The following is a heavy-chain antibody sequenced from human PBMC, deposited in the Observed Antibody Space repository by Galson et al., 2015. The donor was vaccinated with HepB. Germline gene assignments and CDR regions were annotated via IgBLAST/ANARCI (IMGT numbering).Heavy chain of an antibody. CDR3: VRGLLIGYCSGTSCYAGYGMGV. D-gene: IGHD2-2*03. CDR2: ISSDGSKR. V-gene: IGHV3-30*03. Sequence: SLRLSCAASGFTFSKFGMHWVRQAPGKGLEWVTVISSDGSKRYYADSVKGRVTISRDNSKNTLSLQMNSLRVEDTAVYYCVRGLLIGYCSGTSCYAGYGMGVWGQGTSVAVSS. CDR1: GFTFSKFG. J-gene: IGHJ6*02.